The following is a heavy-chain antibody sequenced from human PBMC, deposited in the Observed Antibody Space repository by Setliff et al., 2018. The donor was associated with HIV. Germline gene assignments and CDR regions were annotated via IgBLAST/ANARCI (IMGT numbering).Heavy chain of an antibody. CDR3: ARDSRDIVVVIAPEPEPYYYYGMDV. V-gene: IGHV1-69*13. CDR2: IIPIFATA. D-gene: IGHD2-15*01. CDR1: GYTFTSYG. Sequence: AASVKVSCKASGYTFTSYGIRWVRQAPGQGLEWMGGIIPIFATANYAQKFQGRVTITADESTYTAYMELSSLRSEDTAVYYCARDSRDIVVVIAPEPEPYYYYGMDVWGQGTTVTVSS. J-gene: IGHJ6*02.